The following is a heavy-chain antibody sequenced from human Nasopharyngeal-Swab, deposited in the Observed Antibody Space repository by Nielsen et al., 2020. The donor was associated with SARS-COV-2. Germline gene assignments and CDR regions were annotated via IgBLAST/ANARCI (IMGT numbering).Heavy chain of an antibody. J-gene: IGHJ6*02. V-gene: IGHV3-7*03. Sequence: GESLKISCAASGFTFSSYWMSWVRQAPGKGLEWVPNIKQDGSGKYYVDSVKGRFTTSRDTAKTSLYLQMTSLRAEDTAVYYCARDYCSSTSCQRYYYYYYGMDVWGQGTTVTVSS. CDR2: IKQDGSGK. CDR3: ARDYCSSTSCQRYYYYYYGMDV. CDR1: GFTFSSYW. D-gene: IGHD2-2*01.